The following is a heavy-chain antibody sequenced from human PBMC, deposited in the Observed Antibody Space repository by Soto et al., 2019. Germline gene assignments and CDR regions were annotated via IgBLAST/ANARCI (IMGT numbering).Heavy chain of an antibody. CDR1: GFTFSSYA. J-gene: IGHJ4*02. CDR2: ASGSGGSK. CDR3: AREGHGVVVVDDNEQIDY. V-gene: IGHV3-23*01. Sequence: GGSLRLSCAASGFTFSSYAVSWVRQAPGKRLEWVSAASGSGGSKYYADQLEGRFNIYSHNYKNTLYLKMTSLREEDTAVYYCAREGHGVVVVDDNEQIDYWGQGTLVTVSS. D-gene: IGHD2-15*01.